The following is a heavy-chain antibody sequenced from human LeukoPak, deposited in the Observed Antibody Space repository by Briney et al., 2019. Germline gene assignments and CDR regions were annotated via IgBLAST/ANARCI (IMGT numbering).Heavy chain of an antibody. Sequence: VGCLRLSCAASGFSFSSHAMNWVRQAPGKGLEWVSAISGSGSHTYYADSVRGRFTISRDNSKSTLYLQMNSLRAEDTAVYYCAKDVRGYNRPFDYWGQGTLVTVSS. CDR2: ISGSGSHT. CDR1: GFSFSSHA. D-gene: IGHD3-10*02. J-gene: IGHJ4*02. CDR3: AKDVRGYNRPFDY. V-gene: IGHV3-23*01.